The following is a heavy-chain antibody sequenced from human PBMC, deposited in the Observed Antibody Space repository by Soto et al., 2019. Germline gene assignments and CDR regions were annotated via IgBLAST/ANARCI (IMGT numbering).Heavy chain of an antibody. J-gene: IGHJ6*02. CDR3: ARARLSNGDPNIYFFYGLDV. D-gene: IGHD3-10*01. CDR2: IIPLFRKT. CDR1: GDMFRNSA. V-gene: IGHV1-69*01. Sequence: QVQLVQSGAEVKRPGSSVKVSCKASGDMFRNSAFTWVRQAPGQGLAWMGVIIPLFRKTDVAQNFQGRVTFTAYESTSSLYMEVSSLTSEDTAVYYCARARLSNGDPNIYFFYGLDVWGQGTTITVSS.